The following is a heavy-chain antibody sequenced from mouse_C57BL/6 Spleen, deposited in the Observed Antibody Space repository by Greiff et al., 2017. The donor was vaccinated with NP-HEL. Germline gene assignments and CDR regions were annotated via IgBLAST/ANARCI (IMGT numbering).Heavy chain of an antibody. J-gene: IGHJ4*01. V-gene: IGHV5-17*01. Sequence: EVKVVESGGGLVKPGGSLKLSCAASGFTFSDYGMHWVRQAPEKGLEWVAYISSGSSTIYYADTVKGRFTISRDNAKNTLFLQMTSLRSEDTAMYYCARGESTMITPYAMDYWGQGTSVTVSS. CDR2: ISSGSSTI. D-gene: IGHD2-4*01. CDR1: GFTFSDYG. CDR3: ARGESTMITPYAMDY.